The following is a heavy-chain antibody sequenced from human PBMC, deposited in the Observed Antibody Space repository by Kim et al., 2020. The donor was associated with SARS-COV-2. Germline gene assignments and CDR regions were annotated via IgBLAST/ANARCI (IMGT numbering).Heavy chain of an antibody. J-gene: IGHJ6*03. D-gene: IGHD1-26*01. CDR3: AGEGPSGSYGKYYYYMDV. V-gene: IGHV3-30*07. Sequence: KGRFTISRDNSKNTLYLQRNSLRAEDTAVYYCAGEGPSGSYGKYYYYMDVWGKGTTVTVSS.